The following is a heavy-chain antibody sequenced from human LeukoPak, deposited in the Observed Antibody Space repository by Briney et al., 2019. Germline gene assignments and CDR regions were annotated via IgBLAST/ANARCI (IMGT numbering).Heavy chain of an antibody. Sequence: PSETLSLTCTVSGGSISSYYWSWIRQPPGKGLEWIGYIYYSGSTNYNPSLKSRVTISVDTSKNQFSLKLSSVTAADTAVYYCARSYYYDSSGYYYYFDYWGQGTLVTVSS. V-gene: IGHV4-59*01. D-gene: IGHD3-22*01. CDR3: ARSYYYDSSGYYYYFDY. CDR2: IYYSGST. CDR1: GGSISSYY. J-gene: IGHJ4*02.